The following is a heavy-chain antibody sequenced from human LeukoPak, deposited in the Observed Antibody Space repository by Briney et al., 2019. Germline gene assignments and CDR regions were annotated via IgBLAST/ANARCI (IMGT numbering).Heavy chain of an antibody. CDR3: AIEPGTGFDS. J-gene: IGHJ4*01. CDR2: IKDDGRDK. V-gene: IGHV3-7*03. Sequence: GGALRLSCTPSRFTFRRYWMTSVREAPGERVGRGANIKDDGRDKKYVDSVKGRFTISRDNAKNSLYLQMSSLTAEDTAVYYSAIEPGTGFDSWGHGTLVTVSS. D-gene: IGHD3/OR15-3a*01. CDR1: RFTFRRYW.